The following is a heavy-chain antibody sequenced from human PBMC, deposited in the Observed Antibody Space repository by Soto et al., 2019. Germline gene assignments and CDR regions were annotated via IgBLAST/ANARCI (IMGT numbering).Heavy chain of an antibody. D-gene: IGHD3-3*01. CDR3: ARGPNYDFWSGYYTDGGSRAY. Sequence: QVQLVQSGAEVKKPGASVKVSCKASGYTFTSYAMHWVRQAPGQRLEWMGWINAGNGNTKYSQKFQGRVTITRDTSASTAYMELSSLRSEDTAVYYCARGPNYDFWSGYYTDGGSRAYWGQGTLVTVSS. CDR1: GYTFTSYA. J-gene: IGHJ4*02. CDR2: INAGNGNT. V-gene: IGHV1-3*01.